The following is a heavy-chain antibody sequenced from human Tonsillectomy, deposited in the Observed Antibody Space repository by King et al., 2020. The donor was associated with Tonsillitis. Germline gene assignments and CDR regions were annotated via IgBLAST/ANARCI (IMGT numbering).Heavy chain of an antibody. CDR3: ARWRTYGKDGGYYFDY. V-gene: IGHV3-48*01. CDR2: ISNRSTYI. D-gene: IGHD1-1*01. J-gene: IGHJ4*02. Sequence: VQLVESGGGLVQPGGSLRLSCAVSGFTFSSYSMNWVRQAPGKGREWVSYISNRSTYIYYADSVKGRFTISRDNAKNSLYLQMNSLRAEDTAMYYCARWRTYGKDGGYYFDYWGQGTLVTVSS. CDR1: GFTFSSYS.